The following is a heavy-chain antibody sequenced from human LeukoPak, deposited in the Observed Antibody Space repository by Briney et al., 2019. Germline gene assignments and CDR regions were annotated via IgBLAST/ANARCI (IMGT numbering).Heavy chain of an antibody. CDR3: TTDTVFEYSGSYLSSAFDI. CDR2: ISSSSSYI. D-gene: IGHD1-26*01. J-gene: IGHJ3*02. Sequence: GGSLRLSCAASGFTFSSYSMNWVRQAPGKGLEWVSSISSSSSYIYYADSVKGRFTISRDNAKNSLYLQMNSLRAEDTAVYYCTTDTVFEYSGSYLSSAFDIWGQGTMVTVSS. V-gene: IGHV3-21*01. CDR1: GFTFSSYS.